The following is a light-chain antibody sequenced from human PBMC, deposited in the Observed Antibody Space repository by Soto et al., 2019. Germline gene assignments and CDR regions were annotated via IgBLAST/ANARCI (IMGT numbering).Light chain of an antibody. CDR3: SSYTTSSTLV. V-gene: IGLV2-14*01. CDR2: EVS. Sequence: QPVLTQPASVSGSPGQSITISCTGTSSAVGPYDYVSWYQQHPGKAPKLMIYEVSNRPSGVSNRFSGSKSGNTASLTISGLQAEDEADYYCSSYTTSSTLVFGGGTKLTVL. J-gene: IGLJ3*02. CDR1: SSAVGPYDY.